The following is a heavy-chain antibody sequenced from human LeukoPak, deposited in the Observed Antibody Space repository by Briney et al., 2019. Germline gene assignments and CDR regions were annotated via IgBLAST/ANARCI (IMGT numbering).Heavy chain of an antibody. CDR1: GFTFSSYA. CDR3: AKDLETNKWELLPFDY. J-gene: IGHJ4*02. D-gene: IGHD1-26*01. CDR2: ISGSGGST. Sequence: PGGSLRLSCAASGFTFSSYAMSWVRQAPGKGLEWVSAISGSGGSTYYADSVKGRFTISRDNSKNTLYLQMNSLRAEDTAVYYCAKDLETNKWELLPFDYWGQGTLVTVSS. V-gene: IGHV3-23*01.